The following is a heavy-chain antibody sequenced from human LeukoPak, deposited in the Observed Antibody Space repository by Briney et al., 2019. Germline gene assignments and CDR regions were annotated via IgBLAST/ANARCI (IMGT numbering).Heavy chain of an antibody. CDR3: ARDGPAYSSGSNWFDP. CDR2: IYYSGST. D-gene: IGHD6-19*01. V-gene: IGHV4-59*01. CDR1: GGSFSGYY. J-gene: IGHJ5*02. Sequence: SETLSLTCAVYGGSFSGYYWSWIRQPPGKGLEWIGYIYYSGSTNYNPSLKSRVTISVDTSKNQFSLKLSSVTAADTAVYYCARDGPAYSSGSNWFDPWGQGTLVTVSS.